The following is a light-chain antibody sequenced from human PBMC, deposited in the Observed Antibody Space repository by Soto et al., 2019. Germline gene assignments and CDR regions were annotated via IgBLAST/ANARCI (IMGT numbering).Light chain of an antibody. CDR1: QSVSSY. Sequence: EIVLTQSPATLSLSPGERATLSCRASQSVSSYLAWYQQKPGQAPRLLIYDASNRATGIPARFSGSGSVTDFTVTISSLAPEDFAVYYCQQRSNWPEWTVGQGTKVEIK. J-gene: IGKJ1*01. CDR2: DAS. CDR3: QQRSNWPEWT. V-gene: IGKV3-11*01.